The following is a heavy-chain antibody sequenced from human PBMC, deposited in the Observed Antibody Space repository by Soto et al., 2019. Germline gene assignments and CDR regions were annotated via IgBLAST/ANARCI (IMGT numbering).Heavy chain of an antibody. CDR1: GYTFTGYY. CDR2: INPNSGGT. CDR3: ARDPLIAAAGADYYYYGMDV. Sequence: ASVKVSCKASGYTFTGYYMHWVRQAPGQGLEWMGWINPNSGGTNYAQKFQGWVTMTRDTSISTAYMELSRLRSDDTAVYYCARDPLIAAAGADYYYYGMDVWGQGTTVTVSS. J-gene: IGHJ6*02. V-gene: IGHV1-2*04. D-gene: IGHD6-13*01.